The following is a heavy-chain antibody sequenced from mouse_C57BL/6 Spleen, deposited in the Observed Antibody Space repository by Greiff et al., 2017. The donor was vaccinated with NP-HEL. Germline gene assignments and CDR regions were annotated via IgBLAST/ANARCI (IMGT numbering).Heavy chain of an antibody. CDR2: IWRGGST. D-gene: IGHD1-1*01. CDR1: GFSLTSYG. V-gene: IGHV2-5*01. Sequence: QVQLQQSGPGLVQPSQSLSITCTVSGFSLTSYGVHWVRQSPGKGLEWLGVIWRGGSTDYNAAFMSRLSITKDNSKSQVFFKMNSLQADDTAIYYCAIYYGDSYVSPYYAMDYWGQGTSVTVSS. CDR3: AIYYGDSYVSPYYAMDY. J-gene: IGHJ4*01.